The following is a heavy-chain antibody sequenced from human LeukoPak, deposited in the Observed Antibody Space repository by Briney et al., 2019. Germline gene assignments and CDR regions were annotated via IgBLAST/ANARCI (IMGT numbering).Heavy chain of an antibody. V-gene: IGHV3-7*01. CDR3: ARDGAFRIYDY. CDR2: IKQDGNEK. D-gene: IGHD3-3*02. Sequence: GGSLRLSCAASGFTFSSYWMTWVRQAPGKGLEWVASIKQDGNEKYYVDSVKGRFTISRDNARNSLYLEMSSLRADDTAVYYCARDGAFRIYDYWGQGTLVTVSS. J-gene: IGHJ4*02. CDR1: GFTFSSYW.